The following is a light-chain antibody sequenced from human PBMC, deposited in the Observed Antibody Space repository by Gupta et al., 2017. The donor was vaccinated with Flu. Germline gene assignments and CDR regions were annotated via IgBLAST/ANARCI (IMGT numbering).Light chain of an antibody. CDR3: QESYATPYT. CDR2: AAS. V-gene: IGKV1-39*01. CDR1: QSIQKY. J-gene: IGKJ2*01. Sequence: DIRVTQSPSSLSASVGDRVTITCRASQSIQKYLNWYQWKPGKAPKLLIYAASSLQSGVPSRFRGSASGTDFTLTTTSLQPEDFGTYFCQESYATPYTFGQGTKLEVK.